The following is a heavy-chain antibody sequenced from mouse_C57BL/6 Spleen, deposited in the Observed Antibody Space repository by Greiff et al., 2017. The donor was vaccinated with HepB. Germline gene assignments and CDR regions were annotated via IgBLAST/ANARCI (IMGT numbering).Heavy chain of an antibody. CDR2: ISDGGSYT. CDR3: ARDEDAVRFAY. CDR1: GFTFSSYA. Sequence: EVMLVESGGGLVKPGGSLKLSCAASGFTFSSYAMSWVRQTPEKRLEWVATISDGGSYTYYPDNVKGRFTISRDNAKNNLYLQMSHLKSEDTAMYYCARDEDAVRFAYWGQGTLVTVSA. J-gene: IGHJ3*01. V-gene: IGHV5-4*01.